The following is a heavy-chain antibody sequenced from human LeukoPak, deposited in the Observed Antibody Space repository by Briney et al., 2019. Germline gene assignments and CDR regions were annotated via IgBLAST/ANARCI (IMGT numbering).Heavy chain of an antibody. CDR3: AKRGEAEAGTIDY. V-gene: IGHV3-30*02. CDR1: GFSFRSYG. J-gene: IGHJ4*02. D-gene: IGHD6-19*01. Sequence: GGSLRLSCAASGFSFRSYGMHWVRQAPGEGLKWVTDVDYEGVNKYYADSVRGRFTISRDNSKNTLYLQMNSLRPEDTAVYYCAKRGEAEAGTIDYWGQGTLVTVSS. CDR2: VDYEGVNK.